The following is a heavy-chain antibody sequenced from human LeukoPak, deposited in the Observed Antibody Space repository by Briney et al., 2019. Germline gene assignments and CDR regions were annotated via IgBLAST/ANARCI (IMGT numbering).Heavy chain of an antibody. CDR1: GYTFTSYD. CDR3: ARALVVAATLNWFDP. D-gene: IGHD2-15*01. CDR2: MNPNSGNT. J-gene: IGHJ5*02. V-gene: IGHV1-8*01. Sequence: ASVKVSCKASGYTFTSYDINWVRQATGQGLEWMGWMNPNSGNTGYAQKFQGRVTMTRNTSISTAYMELSSLRSEDTAVYYCARALVVAATLNWFDPWGQGTLATVSS.